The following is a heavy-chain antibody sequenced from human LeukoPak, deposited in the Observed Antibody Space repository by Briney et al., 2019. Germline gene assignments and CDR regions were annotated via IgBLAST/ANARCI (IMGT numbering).Heavy chain of an antibody. CDR1: GFTFSSYE. Sequence: GGSLRLSCAASGFTFSSYEMNWVRQAPGKGLEWVSYISSSGSTIYYADSVKGRFTISRDNAKNSLYLQMNSLRAEDTAVYYCAPTHIAVGARFDYWGQGTPVTVSS. CDR2: ISSSGSTI. D-gene: IGHD6-19*01. J-gene: IGHJ4*02. CDR3: APTHIAVGARFDY. V-gene: IGHV3-48*03.